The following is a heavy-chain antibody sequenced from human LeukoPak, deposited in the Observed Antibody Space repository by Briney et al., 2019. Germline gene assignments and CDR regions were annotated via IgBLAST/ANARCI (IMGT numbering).Heavy chain of an antibody. CDR3: ARGVYYYDSSGYFDY. D-gene: IGHD3-22*01. CDR1: GGTFSSYA. CDR2: IIPIFGTA. J-gene: IGHJ4*02. V-gene: IGHV1-69*13. Sequence: GASVKVSCKASGGTFSSYAISWVRQAPGQGLEWMGGIIPIFGTANYAQKFQGRVTITADESTSTAYMELSSLRSEDTAVYYCARGVYYYDSSGYFDYWGQGTLVTVSS.